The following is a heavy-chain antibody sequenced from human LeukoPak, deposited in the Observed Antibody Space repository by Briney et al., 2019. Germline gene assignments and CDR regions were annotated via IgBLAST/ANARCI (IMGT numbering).Heavy chain of an antibody. J-gene: IGHJ4*02. CDR1: GYTFTSYD. V-gene: IGHV1-8*01. D-gene: IGHD6-13*01. Sequence: ASVKVSCKASGYTFTSYDINWVRQATGQGLEWMGWMNPNSGNTGYAQKFQGRVTITRNTSISTAYMELSSLRSEDTAVYYCARYVVAAVGPLLDYWGQGTLVTVSS. CDR3: ARYVVAAVGPLLDY. CDR2: MNPNSGNT.